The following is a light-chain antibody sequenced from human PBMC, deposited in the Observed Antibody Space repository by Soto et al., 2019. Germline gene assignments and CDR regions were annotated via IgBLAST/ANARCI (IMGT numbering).Light chain of an antibody. CDR2: DVS. Sequence: EVVLTQSPVTLSLSPGERATLSYRASQSVSSYLAWYQQKPGQAPRLLIYDVSNRATGIPARFSGSGSGTDFTLTISSLEPEDFAVYYCQQRNYWQVTFGQGTRLEIK. CDR1: QSVSSY. CDR3: QQRNYWQVT. J-gene: IGKJ5*01. V-gene: IGKV3-11*01.